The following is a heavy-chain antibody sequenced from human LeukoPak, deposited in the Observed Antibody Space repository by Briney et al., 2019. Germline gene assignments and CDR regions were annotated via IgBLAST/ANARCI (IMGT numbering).Heavy chain of an antibody. CDR1: GFTVSSNY. D-gene: IGHD2-2*01. V-gene: IGHV3-53*01. CDR3: ARDLSYCNSTRCYMRWFDP. CDR2: IYSGGTT. J-gene: IGHJ5*02. Sequence: GGSLRLSCAISGFTVSSNYMSWVRQAPGKGLEWVSVIYSGGTTYYADSVKGRFTISRDNSKNTLYLQMNSLRAEDTAVYYCARDLSYCNSTRCYMRWFDPWGQGTLVNVSS.